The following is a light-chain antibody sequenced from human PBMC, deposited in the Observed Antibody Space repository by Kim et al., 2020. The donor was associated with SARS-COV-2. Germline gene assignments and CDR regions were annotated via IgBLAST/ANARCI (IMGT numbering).Light chain of an antibody. Sequence: EIVMTQSPATLSVSPGERATLSCTASQSISKNLAWYQLKPGQAPRLLIYGASTRATGIPARFSGSGSGTDFTLTVGSLQSEDFAVYYCHQYNDWPPGDTFGQGTKLEIK. CDR3: HQYNDWPPGDT. J-gene: IGKJ2*01. CDR1: QSISKN. CDR2: GAS. V-gene: IGKV3D-15*01.